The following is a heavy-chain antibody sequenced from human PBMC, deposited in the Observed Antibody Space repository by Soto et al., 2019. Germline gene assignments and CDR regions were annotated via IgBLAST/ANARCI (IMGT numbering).Heavy chain of an antibody. CDR2: IYYSGST. J-gene: IGHJ4*02. Sequence: SETLPVTCTVSGGSISSDYWSWIRQPPGKGLEWIGYIYYSGSTNYNPSLKSRVTISVDTSKNQFSLKLGSVTAADTAVYYCARVRGNYYDSSGYYSGEYYFYYWGQGTLVTVSS. CDR3: ARVRGNYYDSSGYYSGEYYFYY. V-gene: IGHV4-59*01. CDR1: GGSISSDY. D-gene: IGHD3-22*01.